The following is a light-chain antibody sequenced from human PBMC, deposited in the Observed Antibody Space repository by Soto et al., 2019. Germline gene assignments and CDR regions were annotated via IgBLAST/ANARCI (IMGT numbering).Light chain of an antibody. J-gene: IGLJ2*01. CDR1: SSDVGSYDL. CDR2: EVS. V-gene: IGLV2-23*02. Sequence: HSVLTQPASVSGSPGQSITISCTGTSSDVGSYDLVSWYQQHPGKAPKLMIFEVSKRPSGVSNRFSGSKSGNTASLTISGLQAEDEADYYCCSYAGSITTVFGGGTKLTVL. CDR3: CSYAGSITTV.